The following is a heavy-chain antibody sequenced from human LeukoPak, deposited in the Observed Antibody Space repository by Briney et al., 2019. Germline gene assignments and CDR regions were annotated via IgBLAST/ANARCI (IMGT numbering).Heavy chain of an antibody. CDR1: GGTFSSYA. J-gene: IGHJ4*02. D-gene: IGHD6-13*01. CDR3: ARDPAATAGVAAAGSYYFDY. V-gene: IGHV1-69*04. Sequence: GASVKVSCKASGGTFSSYAISWVRQAPGQGLEWMGRTIPILDIANYAQKFQGRVTITADKSTSTAYMELSSPRSEDTAVYYCARDPAATAGVAAAGSYYFDYWGQGTLVTVSS. CDR2: TIPILDIA.